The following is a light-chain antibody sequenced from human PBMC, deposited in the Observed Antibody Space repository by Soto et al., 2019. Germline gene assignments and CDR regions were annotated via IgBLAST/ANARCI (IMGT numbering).Light chain of an antibody. V-gene: IGLV3-1*01. CDR1: KLGNKY. J-gene: IGLJ2*01. CDR3: QAWDSSTVV. CDR2: QDT. Sequence: SYELTQPPSVSVSPGQTASITCSGHKLGNKYACWYQRKPGQSPVLVIYQDTKRPSGIPERFSGSNSGNTATLTISGTQAMDEDYYYCQAWDSSTVVFGGGTKLTVL.